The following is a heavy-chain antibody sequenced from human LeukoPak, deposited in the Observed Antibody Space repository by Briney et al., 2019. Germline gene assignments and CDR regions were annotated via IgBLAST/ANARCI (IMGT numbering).Heavy chain of an antibody. J-gene: IGHJ4*02. CDR3: ARDAGYCSGGSCSDPFDY. V-gene: IGHV3-7*01. D-gene: IGHD2-15*01. Sequence: GGSLRLSCAASGFTFSSYWMSWVRQAPGKGLEWVANIKQDGSEKYYVDSVKGRFTISKDNAKNSLYLRMNSLRAEDTAVYYCARDAGYCSGGSCSDPFDYWGQGTLVTVSS. CDR1: GFTFSSYW. CDR2: IKQDGSEK.